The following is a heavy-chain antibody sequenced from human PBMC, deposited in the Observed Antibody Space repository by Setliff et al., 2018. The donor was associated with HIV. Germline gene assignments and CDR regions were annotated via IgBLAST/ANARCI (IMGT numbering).Heavy chain of an antibody. D-gene: IGHD6-19*01. J-gene: IGHJ4*02. Sequence: GGSLRLSCAASGFPFSSYSMNWVRQAPGKGLEWVSSISSSSSYIYYADSVKGRFTISRDNAKNSLYLQMNSLRAEDTAVYYCARDGRDSSGWSHARGDYWGQGTLVTVSS. CDR3: ARDGRDSSGWSHARGDY. V-gene: IGHV3-21*01. CDR1: GFPFSSYS. CDR2: ISSSSSYI.